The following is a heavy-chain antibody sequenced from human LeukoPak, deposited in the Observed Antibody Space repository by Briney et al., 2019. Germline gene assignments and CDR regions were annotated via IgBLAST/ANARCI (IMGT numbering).Heavy chain of an antibody. D-gene: IGHD6-19*01. CDR2: INSDGSIT. V-gene: IGHV3-74*03. CDR1: GFTFSSYW. CDR3: ARGGTSGGAPDYYYYMDV. Sequence: GGSLRLSCAASGFTFSSYWMHWVRQPPGKGLVWVSRINSDGSITTYADSVKGRFTISRDNAKNTLYVQMNSLRAEDTGVYYCARGGTSGGAPDYYYYMDVWGKGTTVTVSS. J-gene: IGHJ6*03.